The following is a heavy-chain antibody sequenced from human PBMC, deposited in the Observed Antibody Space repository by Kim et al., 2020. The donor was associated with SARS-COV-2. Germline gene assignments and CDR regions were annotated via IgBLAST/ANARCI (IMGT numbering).Heavy chain of an antibody. CDR1: GFTFSSYG. CDR3: AKGLILSTRGFQH. J-gene: IGHJ1*01. CDR2: ISYDGSNK. V-gene: IGHV3-30*18. D-gene: IGHD2-2*01. Sequence: GGSLRLSCAASGFTFSSYGMHWVRQAPGKGMEWVAVISYDGSNKYYADSVKGRFTISRDNSKNTLYLQMNSLRAEDTAVYYCAKGLILSTRGFQHWGQGTLVTVSS.